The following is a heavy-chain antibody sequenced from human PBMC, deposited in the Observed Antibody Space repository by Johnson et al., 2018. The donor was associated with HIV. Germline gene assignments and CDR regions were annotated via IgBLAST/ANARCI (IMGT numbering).Heavy chain of an antibody. CDR3: ARDGAIAGAATEALDL. CDR2: TSFDERGK. Sequence: VLLVESGGGVVQPGRSLRLACVASGFTFNRYGLHWVRQAPGKGLEWVATTSFDERGKHYTDSVKGRFTISRDNSKNALYLQLNSLRPEDTAVYYCARDGAIAGAATEALDLWGQGTMVIVSS. V-gene: IGHV3-30*04. J-gene: IGHJ3*01. D-gene: IGHD1-26*01. CDR1: GFTFNRYG.